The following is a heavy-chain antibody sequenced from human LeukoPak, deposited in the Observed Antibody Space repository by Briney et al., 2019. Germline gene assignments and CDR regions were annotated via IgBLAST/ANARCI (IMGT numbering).Heavy chain of an antibody. J-gene: IGHJ4*02. CDR1: GFTFDDYG. D-gene: IGHD1-1*01. CDR3: AREVTGERIFDY. Sequence: GVSLRLSCAASGFTFDDYGMSWVRQPPGKGLEGGSGINWNGRSTGYADSVKGRFTISRDNAKNSLYLQMNSLRAEDTALYYCAREVTGERIFDYWGQGTLVTVSS. V-gene: IGHV3-20*04. CDR2: INWNGRST.